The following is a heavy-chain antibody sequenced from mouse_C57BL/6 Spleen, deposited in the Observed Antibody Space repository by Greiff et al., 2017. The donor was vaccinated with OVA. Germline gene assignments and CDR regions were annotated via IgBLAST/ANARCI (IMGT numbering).Heavy chain of an antibody. V-gene: IGHV5-17*01. CDR1: GFTFSDYG. J-gene: IGHJ3*01. Sequence: EVKVEESGGGLVKPGGSLKLSCAASGFTFSDYGMHWVRQAPEKGLEWVAYISSGSSTIYYADTVKGRFTISRDNAKNTLFLQMTSLRSEDTAMYYCAAGTSAWFAYWGQGTLVTVSA. D-gene: IGHD4-1*01. CDR2: ISSGSSTI. CDR3: AAGTSAWFAY.